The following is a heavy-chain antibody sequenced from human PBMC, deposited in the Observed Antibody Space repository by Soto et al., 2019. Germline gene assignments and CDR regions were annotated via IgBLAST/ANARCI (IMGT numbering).Heavy chain of an antibody. D-gene: IGHD3-3*01. J-gene: IGHJ5*02. CDR1: GGTFNNYA. CDR2: IIPVFSAT. Sequence: QVHLIQSGAEVKKPGSSVKVSCKASGGTFNNYAFSWVRQAPGQGLEWMGGIIPVFSATHYAQSFKGRVTISANESTNTVLLDLSSLRSDDTAVYFCASSTFFGVIALTSKTWFDPWGQGTLVIVSS. CDR3: ASSTFFGVIALTSKTWFDP. V-gene: IGHV1-69*01.